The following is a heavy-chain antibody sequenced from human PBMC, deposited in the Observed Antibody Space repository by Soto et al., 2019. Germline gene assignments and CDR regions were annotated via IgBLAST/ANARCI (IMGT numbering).Heavy chain of an antibody. Sequence: GGSLRLSCVVSGISFDDYAMYWVRQVPGKGLEWVSGINWDSGDIGYADSVKGRFTISRDNAKNSLYLQMNSLKTEDTALYYCAKDTAPGFYDANGHLDYWGQGTPVTVSS. D-gene: IGHD2-8*01. CDR3: AKDTAPGFYDANGHLDY. CDR2: INWDSGDI. J-gene: IGHJ4*02. CDR1: GISFDDYA. V-gene: IGHV3-9*01.